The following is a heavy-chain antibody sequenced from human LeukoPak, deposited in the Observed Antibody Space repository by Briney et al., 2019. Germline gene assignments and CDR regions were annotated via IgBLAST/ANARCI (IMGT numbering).Heavy chain of an antibody. J-gene: IGHJ4*02. CDR3: ARDEPIVGATSIDY. D-gene: IGHD1-26*01. V-gene: IGHV1-18*01. Sequence: ASVQVSCKASGYTFTSYGFSWVRQAPGQGLEWMGWISAYNGNTNYAQKLQGRVTMTTDTSTSTAYMELRSLRSDDTAVYYCARDEPIVGATSIDYWGQGSLATVSS. CDR1: GYTFTSYG. CDR2: ISAYNGNT.